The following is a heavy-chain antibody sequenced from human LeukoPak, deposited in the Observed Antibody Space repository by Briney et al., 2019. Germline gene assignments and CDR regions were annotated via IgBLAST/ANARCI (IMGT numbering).Heavy chain of an antibody. V-gene: IGHV4-38-2*02. J-gene: IGHJ6*03. CDR3: ARARLDRNYYYYMDV. Sequence: SETLSLTCTVSGYSIRSGYYWGWIRQPPGKGLEWIGSLYYSGSTYYNPSLKSRVTISVDTSKNQFSLKLSSVTAADTAVYYCARARLDRNYYYYMDVWGKGTTVTVSS. CDR2: LYYSGST. CDR1: GYSIRSGYY. D-gene: IGHD3-9*01.